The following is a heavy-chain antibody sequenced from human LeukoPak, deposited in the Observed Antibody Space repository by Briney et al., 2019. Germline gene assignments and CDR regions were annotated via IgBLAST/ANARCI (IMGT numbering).Heavy chain of an antibody. CDR1: GGSITGYY. J-gene: IGHJ5*02. V-gene: IGHV4-59*08. D-gene: IGHD2-21*02. Sequence: TSETLSLTCTVSGGSITGYYWNWIRQPPGKGLEWIAYISYSGGTHYNPSLESRVTISVDTSKSQFSLKLSSVTAADTAVYYCARRIVSVPAIQEGNWPDPWGQGTLVTVSS. CDR2: ISYSGGT. CDR3: ARRIVSVPAIQEGNWPDP.